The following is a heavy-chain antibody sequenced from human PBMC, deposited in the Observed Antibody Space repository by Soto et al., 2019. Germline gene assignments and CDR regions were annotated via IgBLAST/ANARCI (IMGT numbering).Heavy chain of an antibody. Sequence: EVQLVESGGGLVQPGGSLRLSCAASGFTFSSYSMNWVRQAPGKGLEWVSYISSSSTIYYADSVKGRFTISRDNAKNALYLQMDIMRDEDTAVYYCAREGGYRYGDDFEYWGQGTLVTVSS. J-gene: IGHJ4*02. CDR2: ISSSSTI. CDR1: GFTFSSYS. V-gene: IGHV3-48*02. CDR3: AREGGYRYGDDFEY. D-gene: IGHD5-18*01.